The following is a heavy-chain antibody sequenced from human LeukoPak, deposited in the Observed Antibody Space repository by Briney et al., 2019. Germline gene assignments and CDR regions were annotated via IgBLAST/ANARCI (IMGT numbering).Heavy chain of an antibody. CDR2: INPNSGGT. D-gene: IGHD5-18*01. J-gene: IGHJ4*02. V-gene: IGHV1-2*02. CDR3: ARVGGRWVQLWFYDY. CDR1: GYTFTGYY. Sequence: ASVKVSCKASGYTFTGYYMHWVRQAPGQGLEWMGWINPNSGGTNYAQKFQGRVTMTRDTSISTAYMELSRLRSDDTAVYYCARVGGRWVQLWFYDYWGQGTLVTVSS.